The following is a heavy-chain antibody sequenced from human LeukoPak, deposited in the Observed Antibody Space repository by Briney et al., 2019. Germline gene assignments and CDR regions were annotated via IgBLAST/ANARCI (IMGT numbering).Heavy chain of an antibody. J-gene: IGHJ3*02. CDR3: ARGPYSSSWSYGAFDI. D-gene: IGHD6-13*01. Sequence: PSETLSLTCSVSGGTISTSLYYWGWIRQPPGKGLEWIGSLYYSGRTYYNPSLKSRVTISIDTSKNQFSLKLSSVTAADTAVYHCARGPYSSSWSYGAFDIWGQGTMVTVSS. CDR1: GGTISTSLYY. CDR2: LYYSGRT. V-gene: IGHV4-39*01.